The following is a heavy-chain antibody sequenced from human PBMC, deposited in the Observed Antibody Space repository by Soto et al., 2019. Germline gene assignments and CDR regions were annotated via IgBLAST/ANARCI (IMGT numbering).Heavy chain of an antibody. CDR3: AREYYDSSGYYYYFDY. J-gene: IGHJ4*02. Sequence: SETLSLTCTVSGGSISSGDYYWSWIRQPPGKGLEWIGYIYYSGSTYYNPSLKSRVTISVDTSKNQFSLKLSSVTAADMAVYYCAREYYDSSGYYYYFDYWGQGTLVTVSS. CDR1: GGSISSGDYY. CDR2: IYYSGST. V-gene: IGHV4-30-4*01. D-gene: IGHD3-22*01.